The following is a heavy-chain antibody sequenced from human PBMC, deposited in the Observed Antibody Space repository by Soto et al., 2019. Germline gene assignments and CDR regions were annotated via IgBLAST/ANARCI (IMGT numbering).Heavy chain of an antibody. J-gene: IGHJ6*02. Sequence: GESLKISCKGSGYTFTSYWIAWVRQMPGKGLEWMGIIYPGDSDTIYSPSFQGQVTISADKSINTAYLQWSSLKASDTAMYYCERQGYSSSWSTAMDVCGQGPTVTVSS. CDR2: IYPGDSDT. CDR3: ERQGYSSSWSTAMDV. CDR1: GYTFTSYW. D-gene: IGHD6-13*01. V-gene: IGHV5-51*01.